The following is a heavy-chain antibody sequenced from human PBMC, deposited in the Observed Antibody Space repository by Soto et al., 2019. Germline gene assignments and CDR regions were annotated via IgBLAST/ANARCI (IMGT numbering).Heavy chain of an antibody. CDR1: GYTFTSYG. CDR3: ARDSSSWYPKAGYYYYCMDV. Sequence: QVQLVQSGAEVKKPGASVKVSCKASGYTFTSYGISLVRQAPGQGLEWMGWISAYNGNTNYAQKLQGRGTMTTDTATSTAYMELRSLRSDDTAVYYCARDSSSWYPKAGYYYYCMDVWGKGTTVTVSS. V-gene: IGHV1-18*01. CDR2: ISAYNGNT. J-gene: IGHJ6*04. D-gene: IGHD6-13*01.